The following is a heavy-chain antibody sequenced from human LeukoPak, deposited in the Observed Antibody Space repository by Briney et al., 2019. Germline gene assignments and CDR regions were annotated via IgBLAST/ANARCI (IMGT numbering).Heavy chain of an antibody. CDR3: AREQNVGSGWALDAFDI. CDR1: GGTFSSYA. V-gene: IGHV1-69*04. D-gene: IGHD6-19*01. CDR2: IIPIFGIA. Sequence: GSSVKVSCKASGGTFSSYAISWVRQAPGQGLEWMGRIIPIFGIANYAQKFQGRATITAGKSTSTAYMELSSLRSEDTAVYYCAREQNVGSGWALDAFDIWGQGTMVTVSS. J-gene: IGHJ3*02.